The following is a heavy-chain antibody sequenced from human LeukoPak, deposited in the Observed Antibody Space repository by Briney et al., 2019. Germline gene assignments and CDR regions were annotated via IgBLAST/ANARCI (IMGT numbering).Heavy chain of an antibody. CDR3: ASLTACSGGSCYPYYYYMDV. CDR2: IIPIFGTA. Sequence: SVTVSCKASGGTFISYAISWVRQAPGQGREWMGGIIPIFGTANYTQKFQGRVTITTDESTSTAYMELSSLRSEDTAVYYCASLTACSGGSCYPYYYYMDVWGKGTTVTVSS. J-gene: IGHJ6*03. V-gene: IGHV1-69*05. D-gene: IGHD2-15*01. CDR1: GGTFISYA.